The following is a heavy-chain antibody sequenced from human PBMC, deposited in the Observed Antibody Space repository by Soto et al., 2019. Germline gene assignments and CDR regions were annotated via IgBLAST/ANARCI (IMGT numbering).Heavy chain of an antibody. CDR3: TRDAPMVRGVIITGYYYYGMDV. J-gene: IGHJ6*02. Sequence: GGSLRLSCTASGFTFGDYAMSWFRQAPGKGLEWVGFIRSKAYGGTTEYAASVKGRFTISRDDSKSIAYLQMNSLKTEDTAVYYCTRDAPMVRGVIITGYYYYGMDVWGQGTTVTVSS. CDR1: GFTFGDYA. D-gene: IGHD3-10*01. CDR2: IRSKAYGGTT. V-gene: IGHV3-49*03.